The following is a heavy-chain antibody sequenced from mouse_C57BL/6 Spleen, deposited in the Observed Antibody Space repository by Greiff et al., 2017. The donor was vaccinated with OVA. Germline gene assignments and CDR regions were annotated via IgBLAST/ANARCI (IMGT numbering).Heavy chain of an antibody. Sequence: QVQLQQPGAELVKPGASVKLSCKASGYTFTSYWMHWVKQRPGQGLEWIGMIHPNSGSTNYNEKFKSKATLTVDKSSSTAYMQLSSLTSEDSAVYYCARSHYYGSSYEYFDVWGTGTTVTVSS. D-gene: IGHD1-1*01. J-gene: IGHJ1*03. CDR2: IHPNSGST. V-gene: IGHV1-64*01. CDR3: ARSHYYGSSYEYFDV. CDR1: GYTFTSYW.